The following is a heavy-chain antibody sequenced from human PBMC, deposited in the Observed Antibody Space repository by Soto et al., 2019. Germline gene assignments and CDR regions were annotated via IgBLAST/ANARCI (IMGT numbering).Heavy chain of an antibody. CDR1: GYTFTSYA. D-gene: IGHD2-2*01. J-gene: IGHJ3*01. CDR2: INAGNGNT. CDR3: ARHHVASRVAYDV. V-gene: IGHV1-3*01. Sequence: GASVKVSCKASGYTFTSYAMHWVRQAPGQRLEWMGWINAGNGNTKYSQKFQGRVTITRDTSASTAYMELSSLKASDTATYYCARHHVASRVAYDVWGQGTLVTVSS.